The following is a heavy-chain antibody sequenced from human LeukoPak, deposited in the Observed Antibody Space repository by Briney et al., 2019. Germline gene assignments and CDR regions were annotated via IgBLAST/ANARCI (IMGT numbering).Heavy chain of an antibody. CDR1: GYTFTGYH. J-gene: IGHJ4*02. Sequence: ASVKVSCKASGYTFTGYHIHWVRQAPGLGLEWMGRINPYSGDTNLAQKFQGRVTMTRDTSITTAYMDLSSLTPDDTAVYFCARDQGSLTRSWYTGYWGQGTQVTVSS. CDR3: ARDQGSLTRSWYTGY. D-gene: IGHD6-13*01. V-gene: IGHV1-2*06. CDR2: INPYSGDT.